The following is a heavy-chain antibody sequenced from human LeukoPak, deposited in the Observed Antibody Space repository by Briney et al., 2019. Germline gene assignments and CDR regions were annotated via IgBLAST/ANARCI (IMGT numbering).Heavy chain of an antibody. CDR2: INPNSGGT. Sequence: GASVTVSFKASGYTFTEYYLNWMRQAPGQGLEGMGWINPNSGGTNYAQKFQGRVTMTRDTSISTAYMELSRLRSDDTAVYYCARGWFGELLPRHYYYYYGMDAWGQGTTVTVSS. J-gene: IGHJ6*02. D-gene: IGHD3-10*01. V-gene: IGHV1-2*02. CDR3: ARGWFGELLPRHYYYYYGMDA. CDR1: GYTFTEYY.